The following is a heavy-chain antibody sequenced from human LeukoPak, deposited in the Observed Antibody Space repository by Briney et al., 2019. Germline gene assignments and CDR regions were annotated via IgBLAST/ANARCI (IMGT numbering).Heavy chain of an antibody. J-gene: IGHJ4*02. Sequence: GASVKVSCKASGYTFTSYGISWVRQAPGQGLEWMGWISAYNGNTNYAQKLQGRVTMTTDTSTSTAYMELRSLRSDDTAVYYCARDPILCGGDCPLPPPFDYWGQGTLVTVSS. CDR3: ARDPILCGGDCPLPPPFDY. CDR1: GYTFTSYG. CDR2: ISAYNGNT. D-gene: IGHD2-21*01. V-gene: IGHV1-18*01.